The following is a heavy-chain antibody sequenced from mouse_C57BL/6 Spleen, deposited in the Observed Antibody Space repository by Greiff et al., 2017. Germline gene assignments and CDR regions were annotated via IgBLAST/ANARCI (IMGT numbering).Heavy chain of an antibody. J-gene: IGHJ2*01. CDR3: ARGGNFFDY. CDR1: GYSITSGYY. CDR2: ISYDGSN. V-gene: IGHV3-6*01. Sequence: EVQLVESGPGLVKPSQSLSLTCSVTGYSITSGYYWNWIRQFPGNKLELMGFISYDGSNNYNPSLKNRTSITRDTSTNQFFRKLNSVTTEDTATYYCARGGNFFDYWGQGTTLTVSA. D-gene: IGHD2-14*01.